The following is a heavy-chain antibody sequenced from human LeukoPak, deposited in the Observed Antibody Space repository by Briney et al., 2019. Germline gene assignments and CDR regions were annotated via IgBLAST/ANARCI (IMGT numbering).Heavy chain of an antibody. CDR3: ARKGIAVAGTMGNWFDP. D-gene: IGHD6-19*01. Sequence: GGSLRLSCAASGFTFSSYSMNWVRQAPGKGLEWVSSISSSSYIYYADSVKGRFTISRDNAKNSLYLQMNSLRAEDTAVYYCARKGIAVAGTMGNWFDPWGQGTLVTVSS. CDR2: ISSSSYI. CDR1: GFTFSSYS. J-gene: IGHJ5*02. V-gene: IGHV3-21*01.